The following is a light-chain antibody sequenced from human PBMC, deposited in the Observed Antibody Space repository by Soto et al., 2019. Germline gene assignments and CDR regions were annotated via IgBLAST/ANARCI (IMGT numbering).Light chain of an antibody. J-gene: IGLJ1*01. CDR1: NSKIGSNS. CDR3: AAWDDSLNGFV. CDR2: ADN. Sequence: QSVLTQPPSTSGTPGQRVSISCSGSNSKIGSNSVQWHQQLPGTAPNLLIYADNQRPSGVPDRFSGSKSGTSASLAITGLQSGDEADYYCAAWDDSLNGFVFGTGTKVTVL. V-gene: IGLV1-44*01.